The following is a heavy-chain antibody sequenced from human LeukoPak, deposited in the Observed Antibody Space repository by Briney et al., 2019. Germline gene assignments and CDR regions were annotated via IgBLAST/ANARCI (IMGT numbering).Heavy chain of an antibody. CDR2: ISRNSYNI. J-gene: IGHJ4*02. D-gene: IGHD3-22*01. CDR3: AKSRDDGIGYYYDY. V-gene: IGHV3-9*01. CDR1: GFSFDDYA. Sequence: GGSLRLSCEASGFSFDDYAMHWVRQAPGKGLEWVAGISRNSYNIAYGDSVKGRFTISRDNAKKSLSLQMNSLGTEDTAFYYCAKSRDDGIGYYYDYWGQGVLVTVAS.